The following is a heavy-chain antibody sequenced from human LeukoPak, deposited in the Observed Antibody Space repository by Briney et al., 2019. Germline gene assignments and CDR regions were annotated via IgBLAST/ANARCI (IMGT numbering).Heavy chain of an antibody. D-gene: IGHD1-26*01. CDR2: VNADGGNT. CDR3: TKRVKYGGTWDHFAD. Sequence: GGSLGLSCAASGFTFDNYRMSWVRQAPGKGLEWVSTVNADGGNTYYADSVKGRFTISRDNSKSTLILQMNSLRVEDTALYYCTKRVKYGGTWDHFADWGQGTLATVSS. V-gene: IGHV3-23*01. J-gene: IGHJ4*02. CDR1: GFTFDNYR.